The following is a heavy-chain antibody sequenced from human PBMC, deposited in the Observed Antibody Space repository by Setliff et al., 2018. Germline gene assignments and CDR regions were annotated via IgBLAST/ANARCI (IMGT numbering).Heavy chain of an antibody. CDR3: AREQWLDPPGYYALYF. CDR2: IYIGGSA. Sequence: PSETLSLTCAVYGGSFSGYYWSWIRQPAGKGLEWIGHIYIGGSANYNPSLKSRVTMSIDTSKNQFSLKLNSVTAADMAVYYCAREQWLDPPGYYALYFLATGPTVTVSS. V-gene: IGHV4-4*07. J-gene: IGHJ6*04. D-gene: IGHD6-19*01. CDR1: GGSFSGYY.